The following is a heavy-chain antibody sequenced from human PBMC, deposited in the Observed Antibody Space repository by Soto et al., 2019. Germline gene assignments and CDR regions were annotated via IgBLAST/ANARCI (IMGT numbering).Heavy chain of an antibody. D-gene: IGHD3-10*01. CDR3: ARAFGDLVYYYYGMDV. Sequence: VGSLRLSCAASVFTFSSYAMHWVRHSPGKGLEWVAVISYDGSNKYYADSVKGRFTISRDNSKNTLYLQMNSLRAEDTAVYYCARAFGDLVYYYYGMDVWGQGTTVTVSS. V-gene: IGHV3-30-3*01. CDR2: ISYDGSNK. J-gene: IGHJ6*02. CDR1: VFTFSSYA.